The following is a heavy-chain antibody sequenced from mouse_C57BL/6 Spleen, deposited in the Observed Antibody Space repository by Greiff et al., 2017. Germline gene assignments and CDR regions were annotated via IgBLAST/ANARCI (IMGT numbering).Heavy chain of an antibody. CDR1: GYTFTSYG. Sequence: QVHVKQSGAELARPGASVKLSCKASGYTFTSYGISWVKQRTGQGLEWIGEIYPRSGNTYYHEKFKGKATLTADKSSSTAYMELRSLTSEDAAVYFCARGGGDYPFDYWGQGTTLTVSS. D-gene: IGHD2-4*01. J-gene: IGHJ2*01. CDR2: IYPRSGNT. V-gene: IGHV1-81*01. CDR3: ARGGGDYPFDY.